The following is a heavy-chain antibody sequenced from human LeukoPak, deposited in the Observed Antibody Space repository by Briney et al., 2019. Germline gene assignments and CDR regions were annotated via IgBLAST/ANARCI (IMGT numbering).Heavy chain of an antibody. D-gene: IGHD6-19*01. V-gene: IGHV6-1*01. Sequence: SQTLSLTCAISGDSVSSNSAAWSWIRQSPSRGLEWQGRTYYRSKWYNDYAVSVKSRITINPDTSKNQFSLHLNSVTPEDTAVYYCARDNPRGSGWFDAFDIWGQGTMVTVSS. CDR2: TYYRSKWYN. J-gene: IGHJ3*02. CDR1: GDSVSSNSAA. CDR3: ARDNPRGSGWFDAFDI.